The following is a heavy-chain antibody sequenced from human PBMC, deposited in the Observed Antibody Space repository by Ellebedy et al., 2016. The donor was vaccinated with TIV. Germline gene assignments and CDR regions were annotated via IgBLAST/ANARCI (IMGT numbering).Heavy chain of an antibody. CDR3: ARDMAWGNERVIDAFDI. CDR2: INQDGSQK. CDR1: GFTFSSYW. V-gene: IGHV3-7*01. D-gene: IGHD7-27*01. Sequence: GGSLRLSCAASGFTFSSYWMSWVRQAPGKGLEWVANINQDGSQKYYVDSVKGRFTISRDNAKNSRYLQMNGLGVEDTAVYFCARDMAWGNERVIDAFDIWGHGTLVTVSS. J-gene: IGHJ3*02.